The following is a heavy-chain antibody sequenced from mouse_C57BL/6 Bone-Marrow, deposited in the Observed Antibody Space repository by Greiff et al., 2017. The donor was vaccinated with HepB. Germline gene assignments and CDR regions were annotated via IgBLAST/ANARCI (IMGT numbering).Heavy chain of an antibody. CDR3: TTSPSGGYDGSSLLTEYFDV. Sequence: EVQLQQSGAELVRPGASVKLSCTASGFNIKDYYMHWVKQRPEQGLEWIGRIDPEDGDTEYAPKFQGKATMTADTSSNTAYLQLSSLTSEDTAVYYCTTSPSGGYDGSSLLTEYFDVWGTGTTVTVSS. CDR1: GFNIKDYY. J-gene: IGHJ1*03. V-gene: IGHV14-1*01. D-gene: IGHD1-1*01. CDR2: IDPEDGDT.